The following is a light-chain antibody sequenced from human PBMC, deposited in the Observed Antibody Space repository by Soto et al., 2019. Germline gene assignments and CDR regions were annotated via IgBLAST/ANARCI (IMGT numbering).Light chain of an antibody. CDR2: ATS. Sequence: EIVLAQSPGTLSLSPGERATLSCRASQSISTGYLAWYQQKPGQAPRLLIYATSTTATGIPDRFSGSGSGTDFTLTISRLGPEDFAVYYCQQYDSSSYTFGQGTKLEI. CDR3: QQYDSSSYT. CDR1: QSISTGY. J-gene: IGKJ2*01. V-gene: IGKV3-20*01.